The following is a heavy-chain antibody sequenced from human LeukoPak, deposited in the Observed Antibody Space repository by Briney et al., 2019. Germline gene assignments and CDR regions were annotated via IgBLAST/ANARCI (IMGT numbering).Heavy chain of an antibody. CDR2: ISAYNGDT. CDR3: ATGGHYGCGSFPDY. D-gene: IGHD3-10*01. Sequence: ASVKVSCKASGQTFASIRGNSVRQAPGQGLEWMGWISAYNGDTHYAQKLQGRVTMTTDTSTSTAYMDLRSLTSDDTAVYYCATGGHYGCGSFPDYWGQGTLVTVSS. J-gene: IGHJ4*02. CDR1: GQTFASIR. V-gene: IGHV1-18*01.